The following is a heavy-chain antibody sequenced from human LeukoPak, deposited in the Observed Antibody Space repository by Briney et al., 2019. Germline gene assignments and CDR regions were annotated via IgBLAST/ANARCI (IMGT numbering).Heavy chain of an antibody. D-gene: IGHD3-22*01. CDR3: AMGSSGYYNLYFDY. CDR1: GFTFSSYA. CDR2: ISGSGGST. Sequence: GGSLRLSCAASGFTFSSYAMSWVRQAPGKGLEWVSAISGSGGSTYYADSVKGRFTISRDNSKNALYLQMNSLRAEDTAVYYCAMGSSGYYNLYFDYWGQGTLVTVSS. J-gene: IGHJ4*02. V-gene: IGHV3-23*01.